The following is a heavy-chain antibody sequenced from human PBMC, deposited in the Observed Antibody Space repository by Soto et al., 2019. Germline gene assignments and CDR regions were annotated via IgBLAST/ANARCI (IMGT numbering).Heavy chain of an antibody. J-gene: IGHJ4*02. CDR2: ITGDGSSA. D-gene: IGHD5-12*01. CDR3: ARDHGYTFDL. V-gene: IGHV3-74*01. Sequence: EVQLVESGGGLVQPGGSLRLSCAASGFTFSSHWMHWVRHAPGKGLVWVSRITGDGSSASYADSVKGRFTISRDNAKNTLYLESSSLGADDTAVYYCARDHGYTFDLWGQGTLVTVAS. CDR1: GFTFSSHW.